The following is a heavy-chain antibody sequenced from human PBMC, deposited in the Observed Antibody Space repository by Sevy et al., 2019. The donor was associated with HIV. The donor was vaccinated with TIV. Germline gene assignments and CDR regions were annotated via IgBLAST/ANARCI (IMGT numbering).Heavy chain of an antibody. V-gene: IGHV3-23*01. CDR2: ISGSGGYT. Sequence: GGSLRLSCVASGFTFTSYVMSWVRQAPGKGLEWVSTISGSGGYTYGADSVKGRFTISRDNSKNTVYLQMNSLTVEDTAMYYCAKEYSSGYSWGQGILVTVSS. D-gene: IGHD3-22*01. CDR3: AKEYSSGYS. CDR1: GFTFTSYV. J-gene: IGHJ4*02.